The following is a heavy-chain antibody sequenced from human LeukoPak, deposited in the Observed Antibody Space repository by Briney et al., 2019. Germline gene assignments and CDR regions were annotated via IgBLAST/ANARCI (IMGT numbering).Heavy chain of an antibody. J-gene: IGHJ4*02. CDR3: ASGRVTAVY. CDR2: VNQDGGEK. Sequence: GGSLRLSCAASGFTFSSYWMSWVRQAPGKGLEWVASVNQDGGEKNYVDSVKGRFTISRDNAKNSLYLQMNSLRTEDTAVYYCASGRVTAVYWGQGTLVTVSS. CDR1: GFTFSSYW. D-gene: IGHD2-21*02. V-gene: IGHV3-7*03.